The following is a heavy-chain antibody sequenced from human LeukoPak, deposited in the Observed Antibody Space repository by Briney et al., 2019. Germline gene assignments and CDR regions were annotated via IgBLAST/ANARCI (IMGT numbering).Heavy chain of an antibody. CDR3: AKGDTYYDLLTCFDF. CDR2: FSASSTST. D-gene: IGHD3-9*01. V-gene: IGHV3-23*01. Sequence: GGSLRLSCAASEFTFSSFAMTWVRQAPGKGLEWVSTFSASSTSTYYADSVKGRFTISRDNSKNTLYLQMNSLRDEDTAVYYCAKGDTYYDLLTCFDFWGPGTLVTVSS. J-gene: IGHJ4*02. CDR1: EFTFSSFA.